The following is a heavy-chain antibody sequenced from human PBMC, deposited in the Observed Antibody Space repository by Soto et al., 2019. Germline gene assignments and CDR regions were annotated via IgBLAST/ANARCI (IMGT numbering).Heavy chain of an antibody. V-gene: IGHV3-23*01. D-gene: IGHD6-6*01. CDR3: AKDRTVAARNFDY. Sequence: GGSLRLSCAASGFAFSNYAMHWVRQAPGKGLEWVSSISTSIDATYYADSVKGRFTISRDDSKNTLYLQMNSLRAEDSAVYYCAKDRTVAARNFDYWGQGAQVTVSS. J-gene: IGHJ4*02. CDR1: GFAFSNYA. CDR2: ISTSIDAT.